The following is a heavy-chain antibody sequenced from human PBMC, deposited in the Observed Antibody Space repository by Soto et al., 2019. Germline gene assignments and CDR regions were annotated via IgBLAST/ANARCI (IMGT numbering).Heavy chain of an antibody. CDR2: IDPNSGGT. D-gene: IGHD1-26*01. CDR1: RYTFTGYY. J-gene: IGHJ4*02. V-gene: IGHV1-2*02. Sequence: ASVEVSCKXSRYTFTGYYMHWVRQAPGQGLEWMGWIDPNSGGTDYAQKFQGRVTMTRDTFISTAYMELSRLRVDDTAVYYCARVMSGSYLGHGYYFDYWGQGTLVTVSS. CDR3: ARVMSGSYLGHGYYFDY.